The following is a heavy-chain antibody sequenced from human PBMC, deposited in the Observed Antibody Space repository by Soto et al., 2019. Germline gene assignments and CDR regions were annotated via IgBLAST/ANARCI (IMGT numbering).Heavy chain of an antibody. D-gene: IGHD3-22*01. CDR2: IDPSDSYT. CDR1: GYSFTSYW. CDR3: ARHAGDYYDSSGYFVVLRGMDV. V-gene: IGHV5-10-1*01. Sequence: GETLKISCKGSGYSFTSYWISWVRQMPGKGLEWMGRIDPSDSYTNYGPSFQGHVTISADKSISTAYLQWSSLKASDTAMYYCARHAGDYYDSSGYFVVLRGMDVWGQGTTVTVSS. J-gene: IGHJ6*02.